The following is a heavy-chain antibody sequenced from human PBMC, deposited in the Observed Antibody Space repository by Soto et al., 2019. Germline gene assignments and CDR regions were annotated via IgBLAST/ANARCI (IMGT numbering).Heavy chain of an antibody. CDR2: IKQDGSEK. CDR1: GFPFSSYW. Sequence: GGSLSLSCAASGFPFSSYWMSWVRQAPGKGLEWVANIKQDGSEKYYVDSVKGRFTISRDNAKNSLYLQMNSLRAEDTAVYYCARAFDCTNGVCFDPWGQGTLVTVSS. V-gene: IGHV3-7*05. D-gene: IGHD2-8*01. CDR3: ARAFDCTNGVCFDP. J-gene: IGHJ5*02.